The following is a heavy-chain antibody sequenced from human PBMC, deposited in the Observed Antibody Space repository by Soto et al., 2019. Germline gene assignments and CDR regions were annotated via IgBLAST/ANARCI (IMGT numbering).Heavy chain of an antibody. CDR2: INPSGGST. J-gene: IGHJ3*02. D-gene: IGHD2-15*01. CDR1: GYTFTSYY. V-gene: IGHV1-46*01. Sequence: ASVKVSCKASGYTFTSYYMHWVRQAPGQGLECMGIINPSGGSTSYAQKFQGRVTMTRDTSTSTVYMELSSLRSEDTAVYYCARDLGVVPPHDAFDIWGQGTMVTVSS. CDR3: ARDLGVVPPHDAFDI.